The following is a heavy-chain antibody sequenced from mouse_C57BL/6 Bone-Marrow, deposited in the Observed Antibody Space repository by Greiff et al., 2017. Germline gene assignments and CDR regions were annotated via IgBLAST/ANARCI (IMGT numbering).Heavy chain of an antibody. J-gene: IGHJ4*01. CDR2: IDTSDSYT. CDR1: GYTFTSYW. Sequence: QVQLQQSGAELVMPGASVKLSCKASGYTFTSYWMHWVKQRPGQGLEWIGEIDTSDSYTNYNQKFKGKSTLTVDKSSSTAFMQLSILTSEDSAVYYWARLNIYYDYDGAMDYWGQGTSVTVSS. CDR3: ARLNIYYDYDGAMDY. V-gene: IGHV1-69*01. D-gene: IGHD2-4*01.